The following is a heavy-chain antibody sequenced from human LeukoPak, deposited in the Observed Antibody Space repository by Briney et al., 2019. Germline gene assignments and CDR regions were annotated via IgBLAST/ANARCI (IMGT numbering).Heavy chain of an antibody. CDR1: GFTFSNFW. CDR3: ARDRGPMDV. D-gene: IGHD3-10*01. V-gene: IGHV3-30-3*01. Sequence: GRSLRLSCAASGFTFSNFWMHWVRQAPGKGLEWVAVISYDGSNKYYADSVKGRFTISRDNSKNTLYLQMNSLRAEDTAVYYCARDRGPMDVWGQGTTVTVSS. CDR2: ISYDGSNK. J-gene: IGHJ6*02.